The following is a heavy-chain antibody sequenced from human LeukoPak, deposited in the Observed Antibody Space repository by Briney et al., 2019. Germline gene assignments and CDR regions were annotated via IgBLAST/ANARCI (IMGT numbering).Heavy chain of an antibody. Sequence: GASVKVSCKASGGTFSSYAISWVRQAPGQGLEWMGWISAYNGNTNYAQKLQGRVTMTTDTSTSTAYMELRSLRSDDTAVYYCARDEVVPAAMLSPYYYYGMDAWGQGTTVTVSS. J-gene: IGHJ6*02. CDR3: ARDEVVPAAMLSPYYYYGMDA. CDR2: ISAYNGNT. CDR1: GGTFSSYA. D-gene: IGHD2-2*01. V-gene: IGHV1-18*01.